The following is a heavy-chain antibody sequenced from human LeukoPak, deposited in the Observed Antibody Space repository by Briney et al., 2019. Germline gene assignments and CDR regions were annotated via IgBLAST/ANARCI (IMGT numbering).Heavy chain of an antibody. V-gene: IGHV3-23*01. CDR1: GLTFSSYA. CDR2: ISDSGGSR. D-gene: IGHD3-22*01. Sequence: GGSLRLSCAASGLTFSSYAMTWVRQAPGKGLEWVSKISDSGGSRYYADSVKGRFPISRDNSKNTLYLQVKSLRAEDTAVYYCATPYDSTSYYPLTYWGQGTLVTVSS. J-gene: IGHJ4*02. CDR3: ATPYDSTSYYPLTY.